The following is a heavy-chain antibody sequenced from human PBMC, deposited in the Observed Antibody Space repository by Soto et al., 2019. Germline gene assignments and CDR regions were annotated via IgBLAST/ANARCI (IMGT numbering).Heavy chain of an antibody. CDR2: INPSGGST. J-gene: IGHJ6*02. V-gene: IGHV1-46*01. CDR1: GYTFTSYY. CDR3: ARDVNYKGVYYYYYYGMDV. D-gene: IGHD2-8*01. Sequence: VASVKVSCKASGYTFTSYYMHWVRQAPGQGLEWMGIINPSGGSTSYAQKFQGRVTMTRDTSTSTVCMELSSLRSEDTAVYYCARDVNYKGVYYYYYYGMDVWGQGTTVTVSS.